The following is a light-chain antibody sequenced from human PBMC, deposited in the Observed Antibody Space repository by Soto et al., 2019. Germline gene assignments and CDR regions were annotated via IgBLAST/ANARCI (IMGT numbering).Light chain of an antibody. CDR3: QKYDSVLLI. Sequence: DIQMTQSPSSLSASVGDRVTITVRASQAINNYVAWYQQKPGQCPQLLIYAASTLQSGVPSRFSGSGSGTDFTLTISSLQPEDVATYYCQKYDSVLLIFGGGTKVDIK. CDR1: QAINNY. J-gene: IGKJ4*01. V-gene: IGKV1-27*01. CDR2: AAS.